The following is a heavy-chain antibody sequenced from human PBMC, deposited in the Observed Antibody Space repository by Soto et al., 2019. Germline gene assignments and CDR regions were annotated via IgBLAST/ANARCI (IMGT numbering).Heavy chain of an antibody. V-gene: IGHV4-4*02. CDR3: ASGDFSQFEY. D-gene: IGHD4-17*01. Sequence: SETLSLTCAVSGGSITSSNWWSWVRQPPGKGLEWLGQISHSGSTDYNPSLKSRVSISVDKSKNRLSLKLSSVTAADTALYYCASGDFSQFEYWGQGTLVTVSS. J-gene: IGHJ4*02. CDR2: ISHSGST. CDR1: GGSITSSNW.